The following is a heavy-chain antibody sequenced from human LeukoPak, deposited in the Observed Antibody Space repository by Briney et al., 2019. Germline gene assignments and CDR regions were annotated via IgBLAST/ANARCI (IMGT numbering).Heavy chain of an antibody. CDR3: AGRGGAFALDY. Sequence: SETLSLTCAVSGYSISSGYYWGWIRQPPGKGLEWIGSIYHSGSTYYNPSLKSRVTISVDTSKNQFSLKLSSVPAADTAVYYCAGRGGAFALDYWGQGTLVTVSS. CDR2: IYHSGST. J-gene: IGHJ4*02. V-gene: IGHV4-38-2*01. D-gene: IGHD3-10*01. CDR1: GYSISSGYY.